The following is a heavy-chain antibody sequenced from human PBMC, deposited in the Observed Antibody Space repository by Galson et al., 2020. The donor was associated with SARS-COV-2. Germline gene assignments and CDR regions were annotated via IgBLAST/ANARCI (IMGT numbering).Heavy chain of an antibody. V-gene: IGHV4-38-2*01. Sequence: SETLSLTCAVSGVSISTTNYWSWIRQAPGKGLEWIGSVYPSGSTYYNPSLKSRVTIPLDTSKNQSSLRLTSVTAADTALYYCARQCVTMIFLLTGPGWFFDLWGRGTLVTVSS. D-gene: IGHD2-8*02. CDR3: ARQCVTMIFLLTGPGWFFDL. J-gene: IGHJ2*01. CDR2: VYPSGST. CDR1: GVSISTTNY.